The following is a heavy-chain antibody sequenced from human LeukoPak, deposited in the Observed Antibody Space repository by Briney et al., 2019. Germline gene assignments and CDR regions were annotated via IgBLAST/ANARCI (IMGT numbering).Heavy chain of an antibody. CDR3: ARDNTIFGVVNNWFDP. CDR1: EYTFTGNY. J-gene: IGHJ5*02. V-gene: IGHV1-2*02. CDR2: INPNNGGT. Sequence: ASVKVSCKASEYTFTGNYIHWVRQAPGQGLEWMGWINPNNGGTNYAQNFQGRVTMTRDTSISTAYMELSRLRSDDTAVYYCARDNTIFGVVNNWFDPWGQGTLVTVSS. D-gene: IGHD3-3*01.